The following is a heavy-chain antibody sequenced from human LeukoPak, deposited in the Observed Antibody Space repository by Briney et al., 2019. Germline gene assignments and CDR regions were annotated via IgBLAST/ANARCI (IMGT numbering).Heavy chain of an antibody. CDR3: ARDLRGSSWGGYYFDY. Sequence: SQTLSLTCAISGDSVSSNSAAWNWIRQSPSRGLEWLGRTYYRSKWYNDYAVSVKSRITINPDTSKNQFSLQLNSVPPEDTAVYYCARDLRGSSWGGYYFDYWGQGTLVTVSS. CDR2: TYYRSKWYN. CDR1: GDSVSSNSAA. D-gene: IGHD6-13*01. J-gene: IGHJ4*02. V-gene: IGHV6-1*01.